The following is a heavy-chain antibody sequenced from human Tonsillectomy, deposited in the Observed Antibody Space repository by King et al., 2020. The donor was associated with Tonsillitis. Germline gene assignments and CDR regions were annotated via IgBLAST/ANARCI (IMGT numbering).Heavy chain of an antibody. D-gene: IGHD5-12*01. CDR1: GFTFSSYA. CDR2: ISYDGSNK. CDR3: ARSGGYEWWSFDY. V-gene: IGHV3-30*01. J-gene: IGHJ4*02. Sequence: VQLVESGGGVVQPGRSLRLSCAASGFTFSSYAMHWVRQAPGKGLEWGAVISYDGSNKYYADSVEGRFTISRDNSKNTLYLQMNSLGAGDTAVYFCARSGGYEWWSFDYWGQGTLVTVSS.